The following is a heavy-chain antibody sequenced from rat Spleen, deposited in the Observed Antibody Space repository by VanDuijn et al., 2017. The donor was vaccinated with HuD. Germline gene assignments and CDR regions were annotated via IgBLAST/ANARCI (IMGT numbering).Heavy chain of an antibody. J-gene: IGHJ3*01. V-gene: IGHV5-31*01. CDR2: INNIGGST. Sequence: EVQLVESGGGLVQPGRSLKLSCVASGFTFSSNWLNWIRQAPGKGLEWVASINNIGGSTYYPDSVKGRFTISRDNAKSTLYLQMNSLGSEDTATYYCTIRVSSYKNWFGYWGQGTLVTVSS. CDR3: TIRVSSYKNWFGY. D-gene: IGHD1-2*01. CDR1: GFTFSSNW.